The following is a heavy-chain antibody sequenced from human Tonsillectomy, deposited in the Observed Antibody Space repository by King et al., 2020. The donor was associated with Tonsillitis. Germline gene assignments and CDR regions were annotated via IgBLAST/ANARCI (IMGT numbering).Heavy chain of an antibody. D-gene: IGHD1-26*01. Sequence: HLQLQESGPGLVKPSETLSLTCTVSGGSISSSSYYWGWIRQPPGKGLEWIGSIYYSGSTYYNPSLKSRVTISVDTSKNPFSLKLSSVTAADTAVYYCARQSRPLVGAGDDYWGQGTLVTVSS. CDR1: GGSISSSSYY. CDR3: ARQSRPLVGAGDDY. J-gene: IGHJ4*02. CDR2: IYYSGST. V-gene: IGHV4-39*01.